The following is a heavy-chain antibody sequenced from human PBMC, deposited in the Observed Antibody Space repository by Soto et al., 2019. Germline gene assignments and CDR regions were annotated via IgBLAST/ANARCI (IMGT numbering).Heavy chain of an antibody. CDR2: ISSSSSYI. D-gene: IGHD1-26*01. CDR1: GFTFSSYS. V-gene: IGHV3-21*01. J-gene: IGHJ6*02. CDR3: AGVGTFYGMDV. Sequence: LRLSGAASGFTFSSYSMNWVRQAPGKGLEWVSSISSSSSYIYYADSVKGRFTISRDNAKNSLYLQMNSLRAEDTAVYYCAGVGTFYGMDVWGQGTTVTVSS.